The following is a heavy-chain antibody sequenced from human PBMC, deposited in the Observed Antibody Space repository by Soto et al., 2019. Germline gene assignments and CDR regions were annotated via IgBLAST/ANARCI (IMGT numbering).Heavy chain of an antibody. CDR1: GFIFSAYA. D-gene: IGHD3-3*01. CDR3: ARGVVGRTIFGVVIMGSVGMDV. CDR2: ISYDGSNK. V-gene: IGHV3-30-3*01. Sequence: GGSLRLSCAASGFIFSAYAMHWVRQAPGKGLEWVAVISYDGSNKYYADSVKGRFTISRDNSKNTLYPQMNSLRAEDTAVYYCARGVVGRTIFGVVIMGSVGMDVWGQGTTVTVSS. J-gene: IGHJ6*02.